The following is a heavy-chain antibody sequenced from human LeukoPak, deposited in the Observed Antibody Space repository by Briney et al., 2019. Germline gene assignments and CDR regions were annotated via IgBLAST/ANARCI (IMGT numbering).Heavy chain of an antibody. CDR1: GGSISPYY. D-gene: IGHD3-10*02. CDR3: ARSTGSTMFIDY. CDR2: IYYSGNT. V-gene: IGHV4-59*01. Sequence: SETLSLTCTVSGGSISPYYWSWIRQPPGKGPEGLGYIYYSGNTEYKPSLKSRVAMSVDTSKNQFSLRLSSVTAADTAVYYCARSTGSTMFIDYWGQGTLVTVSS. J-gene: IGHJ4*02.